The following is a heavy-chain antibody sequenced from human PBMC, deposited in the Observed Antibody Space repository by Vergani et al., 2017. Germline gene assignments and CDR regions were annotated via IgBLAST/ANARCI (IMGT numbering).Heavy chain of an antibody. CDR2: IYTSEST. J-gene: IGHJ4*02. CDR1: GGSISPYY. Sequence: QVQLQESGPGLVKPSETLSLTCIVSGGSISPYYWSWIRQPAGKGLEWIGRIYTSESTKYNPSLKGRVTLSVDTSKNQFSLEVTSVTAADTAIYFCARTEIFILRYFHWALWGQGTLVTVSS. V-gene: IGHV4-4*07. CDR3: ARTEIFILRYFHWAL. D-gene: IGHD3-9*01.